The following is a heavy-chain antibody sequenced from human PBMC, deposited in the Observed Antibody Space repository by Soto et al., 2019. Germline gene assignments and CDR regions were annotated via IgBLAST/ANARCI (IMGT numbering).Heavy chain of an antibody. J-gene: IGHJ4*02. V-gene: IGHV4-39*01. CDR1: GGSTSSSSYQ. CDR3: AILSGSYNARYFHY. CDR2: VYYNGNT. D-gene: IGHD1-26*01. Sequence: QLQLQESGPGLVKPSETLSLTCTVSGGSTSSSSYQWVWIRQPPGKGREWIGNVYYNGNTYYNPSLRTRLIISDDTSTALFPLKVTSVTSAATAVYYCAILSGSYNARYFHYWGQGALVTVS.